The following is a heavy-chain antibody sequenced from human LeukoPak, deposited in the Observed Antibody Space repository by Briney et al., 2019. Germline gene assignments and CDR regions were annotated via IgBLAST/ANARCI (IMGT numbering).Heavy chain of an antibody. CDR2: IYYSGST. D-gene: IGHD2/OR15-2a*01. CDR3: ASSKKNYYYGMDV. CDR1: GGSISSGGYY. V-gene: IGHV4-31*03. J-gene: IGHJ6*02. Sequence: SQTLSLTCTVSGGSISSGGYYWSWLRQHPGKGLEWIGYIYYSGSTYYNPSLKSRVTISVDTSKNQFSLKLSSVTAADTAVYYCASSKKNYYYGMDVWGQGTTVTVSS.